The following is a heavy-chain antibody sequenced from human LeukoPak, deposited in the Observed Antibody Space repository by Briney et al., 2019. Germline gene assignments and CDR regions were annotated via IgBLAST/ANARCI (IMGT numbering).Heavy chain of an antibody. D-gene: IGHD1-14*01. CDR1: GITLMSYT. J-gene: IGHJ6*02. V-gene: IGHV3-30-3*01. CDR2: VLDNTDFP. CDR3: ASEPGLSRGPNYAMDV. Sequence: GGSLRLSCSGSGITLMSYTIHWVRRAPGKGLEWMTCVLDNTDFPYYADFVEGRFIISRDSSKNVVYLQMNSLRPEDTAIYYCASEPGLSRGPNYAMDVWGQGTTVTVSS.